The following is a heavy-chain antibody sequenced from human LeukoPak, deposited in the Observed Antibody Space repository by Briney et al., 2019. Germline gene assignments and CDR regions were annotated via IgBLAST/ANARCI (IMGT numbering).Heavy chain of an antibody. CDR1: GYTFTSYG. CDR3: AVGADYYYYYGMAA. V-gene: IGHV1-18*01. CDR2: ISAYNGNT. J-gene: IGHJ6*02. D-gene: IGHD1-26*01. Sequence: ASVKVSCKASGYTFTSYGISWVRQAPGQGLDWMGWISAYNGNTNYAQKLQGRVTMTTDTSTSTAYMELRSLRSDDPHVYSCAVGADYYYYYGMAAWGPGNTVTVSS.